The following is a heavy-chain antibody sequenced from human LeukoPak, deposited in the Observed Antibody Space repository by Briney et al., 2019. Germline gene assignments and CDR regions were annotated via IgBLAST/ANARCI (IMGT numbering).Heavy chain of an antibody. CDR1: GGSISSYY. CDR2: IYTSGST. Sequence: PSETLSLTCTVSGGSISSYYWSWIRQPAGKGLEWIGRIYTSGSTNYNPSLKSRVTISVDTSKNQFSLKLSSVTAADTAVYYCARDPLGVVVAATRDAFDIWGQGTMVTVSS. CDR3: ARDPLGVVVAATRDAFDI. J-gene: IGHJ3*02. D-gene: IGHD2-15*01. V-gene: IGHV4-4*07.